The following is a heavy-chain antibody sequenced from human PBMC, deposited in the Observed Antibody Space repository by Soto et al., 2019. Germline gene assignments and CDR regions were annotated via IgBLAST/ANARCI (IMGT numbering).Heavy chain of an antibody. CDR2: ISGSGGST. Sequence: QPGGSLRLSCAASGFTFSSYAMSWVRQAPGKGLEWVSAISGSGGSTYYADSVKGRFTISRDNSKNTLYLQMNSLRAEDTAVYYCAKDIYRDGTSTGSFDYWGQGTLVTVSS. CDR1: GFTFSSYA. J-gene: IGHJ4*02. V-gene: IGHV3-23*01. CDR3: AKDIYRDGTSTGSFDY. D-gene: IGHD5-12*01.